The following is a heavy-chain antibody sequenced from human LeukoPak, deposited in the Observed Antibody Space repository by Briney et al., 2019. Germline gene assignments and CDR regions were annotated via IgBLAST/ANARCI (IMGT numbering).Heavy chain of an antibody. CDR2: ASFHGSNT. Sequence: GRSLRLSCAASGFIFSDSTVHWVRQAPGKGLEWVAAASFHGSNTYYADSMKGRFTISRDNSKNTVYLQMNSLRTEDTAVYYCARERSWNGPLDYWGQGTLVTVSS. CDR1: GFIFSDST. J-gene: IGHJ4*02. D-gene: IGHD1-1*01. CDR3: ARERSWNGPLDY. V-gene: IGHV3-30*04.